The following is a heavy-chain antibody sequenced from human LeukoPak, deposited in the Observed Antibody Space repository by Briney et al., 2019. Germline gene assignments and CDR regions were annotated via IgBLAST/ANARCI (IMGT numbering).Heavy chain of an antibody. CDR1: GITLSNYG. J-gene: IGHJ5*02. CDR3: AKDRVSPGFNWFDP. CDR2: ISERGGST. V-gene: IGHV3-23*01. D-gene: IGHD2/OR15-2a*01. Sequence: GGSLRLSCVVSGITLSNYGMSWVRQAPGKGLEWVSGISERGGSTNYADSVKGRFTISRDNSKNTLYLQMNSLRTEDTAVYYCAKDRVSPGFNWFDPWGQGTLVTVSS.